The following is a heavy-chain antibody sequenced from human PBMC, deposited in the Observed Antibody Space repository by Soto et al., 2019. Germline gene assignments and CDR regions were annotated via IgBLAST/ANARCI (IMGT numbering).Heavy chain of an antibody. CDR1: GGTFSSYA. CDR2: IIPIFGTA. Sequence: AASVKVSCKASGGTFSSYAISWVRQAPGQGLGWMGGIIPIFGTANYAQKFQGRVTITADESTSTAYMELSSLRSEDTAVYYCATQDDSSGYYDYWGQGTLVTVSS. D-gene: IGHD3-22*01. V-gene: IGHV1-69*13. CDR3: ATQDDSSGYYDY. J-gene: IGHJ4*02.